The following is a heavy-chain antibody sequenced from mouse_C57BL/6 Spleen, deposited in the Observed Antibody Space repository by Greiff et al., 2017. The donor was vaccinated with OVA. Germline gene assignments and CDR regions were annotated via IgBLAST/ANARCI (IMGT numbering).Heavy chain of an antibody. CDR1: GFTFSDYG. CDR2: ISSGSSTT. Sequence: EVQLVEPGGGLVKPGGSLKLSCAASGFTFSDYGMHWVRQAPEKGLEWVAYISSGSSTTYYADTVKGRFTISRDNANNTLFLQMTSLRSEDTAVYYCARDSSGAWCAYWGQGTLVTVSA. V-gene: IGHV5-17*01. J-gene: IGHJ3*01. CDR3: ARDSSGAWCAY. D-gene: IGHD3-2*02.